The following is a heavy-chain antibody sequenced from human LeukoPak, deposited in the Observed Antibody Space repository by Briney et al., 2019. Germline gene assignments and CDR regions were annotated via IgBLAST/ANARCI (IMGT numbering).Heavy chain of an antibody. J-gene: IGHJ5*02. V-gene: IGHV4-39*07. CDR2: IYYSGST. CDR1: GGSISSSSYY. Sequence: TLSLTCTVSGGSISSSSYYWGWIRQPPGKGLEWIGSIYYSGSTYYNPSLESRVTISVDTSKNQFSLQLNSVTPEDTAVYYCARGELVATIREDWFDPWGQGTLVTVSS. D-gene: IGHD5-12*01. CDR3: ARGELVATIREDWFDP.